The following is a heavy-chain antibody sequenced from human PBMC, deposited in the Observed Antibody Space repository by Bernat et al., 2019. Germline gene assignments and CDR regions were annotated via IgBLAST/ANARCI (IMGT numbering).Heavy chain of an antibody. CDR1: GFTFSSYG. V-gene: IGHV3-33*01. J-gene: IGHJ4*02. Sequence: QVQLVESGGGVVQPGRSLRLSCAASGFTFSSYGMHWVRQAPGKGLEWVAVIWYDGSNKYYADSVKGRFTISRDNSKNTLYLQMNSLRAEDTAVYYCARGYCSSTSCYGPGGYWGQGTLVTVSS. CDR2: IWYDGSNK. CDR3: ARGYCSSTSCYGPGGY. D-gene: IGHD2-2*01.